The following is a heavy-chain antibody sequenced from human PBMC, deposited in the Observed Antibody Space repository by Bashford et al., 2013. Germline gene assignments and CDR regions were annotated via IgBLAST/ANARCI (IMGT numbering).Heavy chain of an antibody. V-gene: IGHV1-46*01. J-gene: IGHJ5*02. Sequence: WVRQAPGQGLEWMAKINPNDGRTTYAQRFQGRVTMTRDTSISTAYMELNSLTSDDTAVYFCGRGVQTFDPWGQGTLVTVSS. CDR2: INPNDGRT. CDR3: GRGVQTFDP. D-gene: IGHD1-1*01.